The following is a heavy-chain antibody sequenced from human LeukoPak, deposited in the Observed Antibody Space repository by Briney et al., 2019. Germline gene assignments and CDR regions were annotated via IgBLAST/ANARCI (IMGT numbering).Heavy chain of an antibody. CDR2: IYYSGST. D-gene: IGHD3-3*01. Sequence: PPETLSLTCTVSGGSISSYYWSWIRQPPGKGLEWIGYIYYSGSTNYNPSLKSRVTISVDTSKNQFSLKLSSVTAADTAVYYCARDQHDFWSGYYVSYFDYWGQGTLVTVSS. CDR1: GGSISSYY. V-gene: IGHV4-59*01. CDR3: ARDQHDFWSGYYVSYFDY. J-gene: IGHJ4*02.